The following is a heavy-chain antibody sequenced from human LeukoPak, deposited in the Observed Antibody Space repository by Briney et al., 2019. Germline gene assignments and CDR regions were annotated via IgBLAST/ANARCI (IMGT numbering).Heavy chain of an antibody. CDR3: ARVLTYGAFDI. V-gene: IGHV4-38-2*02. J-gene: IGHJ3*02. CDR1: GYSISSGYY. CDR2: IYHIGST. D-gene: IGHD3-9*01. Sequence: SETLSLTCTVSGYSISSGYYWCWILQPPGKGLEWIGRIYHIGSTYYNPSLNSRATISVDTSKNQFSLKLSSVTAADTAVYYCARVLTYGAFDIWGQGTMVTVSS.